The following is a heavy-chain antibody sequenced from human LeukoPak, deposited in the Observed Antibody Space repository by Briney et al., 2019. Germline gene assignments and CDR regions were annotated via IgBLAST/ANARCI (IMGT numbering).Heavy chain of an antibody. J-gene: IGHJ3*01. D-gene: IGHD3-16*01. V-gene: IGHV1-24*01. CDR1: GYTLTELS. CDR2: FDPEDGER. Sequence: ASVKVSCQVSGYTLTELSTHWVRQSPGKGLEWMGGFDPEDGERIYAQKFQDRVTMTEDTSTDTAYMESRSLRSEDTAMYYCATALRLEALDLWGHGTMVTVSS. CDR3: ATALRLEALDL.